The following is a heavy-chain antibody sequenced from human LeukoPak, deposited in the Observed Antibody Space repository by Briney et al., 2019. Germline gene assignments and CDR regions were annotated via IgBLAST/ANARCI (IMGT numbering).Heavy chain of an antibody. CDR2: ISYDGSNK. D-gene: IGHD2-2*02. V-gene: IGHV3-30-3*01. Sequence: GGSLRLSCAASGFTFSSYAMHWVRQAPGKGLEWVAVISYDGSNKYYADSVKGRFTISRDNSKNTLYLQMNSLRAEGTAVYYCAREGEDCSCTSCYSGYLDYWGQGTLVTVSS. J-gene: IGHJ4*02. CDR3: AREGEDCSCTSCYSGYLDY. CDR1: GFTFSSYA.